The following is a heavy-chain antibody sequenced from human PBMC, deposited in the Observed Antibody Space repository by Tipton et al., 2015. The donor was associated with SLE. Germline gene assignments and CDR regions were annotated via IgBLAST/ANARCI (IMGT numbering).Heavy chain of an antibody. V-gene: IGHV4-61*01. CDR3: ARGEYAYCSSTSCYRWDAFNI. CDR1: GGSISDGSYY. Sequence: GLVKPSETLSLTCTVSGGSISDGSYYCSWIRQPPGKGLEWIGYIYYSGRTNYNPSLKIRFTISVATSKNQFSLKLSSVTAAVTAVYYCARGEYAYCSSTSCYRWDAFNIWGQGTMVTVAS. J-gene: IGHJ3*02. CDR2: IYYSGRT. D-gene: IGHD2-2*01.